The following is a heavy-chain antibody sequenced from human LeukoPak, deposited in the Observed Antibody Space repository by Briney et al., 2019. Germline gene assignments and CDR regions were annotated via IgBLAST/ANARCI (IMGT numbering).Heavy chain of an antibody. J-gene: IGHJ4*02. V-gene: IGHV4-39*01. CDR3: ARHYANSGYYSYFDY. D-gene: IGHD3-22*01. Sequence: PSETLSLTCTVSGGSISSSSYYWDWIRQPPGKGLEWIGNIYYSGSTDYNPSLKSRITISVDTSKNQFSLKLNSVTAADTAVYYCARHYANSGYYSYFDYWGQGTLVTVSS. CDR2: IYYSGST. CDR1: GGSISSSSYY.